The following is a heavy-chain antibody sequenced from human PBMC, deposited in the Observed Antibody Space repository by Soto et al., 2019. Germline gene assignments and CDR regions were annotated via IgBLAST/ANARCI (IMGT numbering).Heavy chain of an antibody. CDR3: AKDIVVVPAAIGY. J-gene: IGHJ4*02. D-gene: IGHD2-2*01. CDR1: GFTFSSYA. Sequence: EVQLLESGGGLVQPGGSLRLSCAASGFTFSSYAMSWVRQAPGKGLELVSAISGSGGSTYYADSVKGSFTISRDNSTNTLYLQMNSLRAQDTAVYYCAKDIVVVPAAIGYWGQGTLVTVSS. CDR2: ISGSGGST. V-gene: IGHV3-23*01.